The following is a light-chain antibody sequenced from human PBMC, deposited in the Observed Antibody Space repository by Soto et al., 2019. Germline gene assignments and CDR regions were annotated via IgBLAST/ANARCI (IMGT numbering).Light chain of an antibody. Sequence: IVLTQSPATLSLSLGGIATLSCRAGQSVSLSLAWYQMRPGQPPRLLIYGASTRATDIPARFRGTGSGTDFTLTISSLQSEDFAVYFCQQYHIWPSWTFGQRTKV. CDR1: QSVSLS. CDR2: GAS. V-gene: IGKV3-15*01. CDR3: QQYHIWPSWT. J-gene: IGKJ1*01.